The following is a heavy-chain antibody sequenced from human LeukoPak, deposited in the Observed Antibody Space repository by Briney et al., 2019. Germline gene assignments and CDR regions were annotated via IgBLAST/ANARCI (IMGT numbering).Heavy chain of an antibody. CDR1: GFTVSSNY. CDR3: ASHVHTAMVGAYDI. Sequence: PGGSLRLSCAASGFTVSSNYMSWVRQAPGKGLERVSVIYSGGSTYYAGSVKGRFTISRDNSKNTLYLQMNSLRAEDTAVYYCASHVHTAMVGAYDIWGQGTMVTVSS. D-gene: IGHD5-18*01. J-gene: IGHJ3*02. CDR2: IYSGGST. V-gene: IGHV3-53*01.